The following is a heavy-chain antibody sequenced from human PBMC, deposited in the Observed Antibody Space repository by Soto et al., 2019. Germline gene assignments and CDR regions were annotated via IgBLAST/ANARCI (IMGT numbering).Heavy chain of an antibody. Sequence: GGSLRLSCATSGFTFSSYSMNWVRQAPGKDLEWISSISTSSSNVYYADSVKGRFTISRDNAKSSLYLQMNSLRAEDTAVYYCANRLYYYDSSGYYSGEYFQHWGQGTLVTVSS. CDR1: GFTFSSYS. CDR3: ANRLYYYDSSGYYSGEYFQH. V-gene: IGHV3-21*04. D-gene: IGHD3-22*01. CDR2: ISTSSSNV. J-gene: IGHJ1*01.